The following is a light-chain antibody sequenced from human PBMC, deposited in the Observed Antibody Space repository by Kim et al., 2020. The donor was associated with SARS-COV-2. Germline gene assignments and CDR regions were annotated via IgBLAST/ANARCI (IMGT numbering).Light chain of an antibody. V-gene: IGLV2-23*01. Sequence: QSALTQPASVSGSPGQSITISCTGTSSDVGGYNLVSWYQQHPGKAPKLMIYEGSKRPSGVSNRFSGSKSGNTASLTISGLQAEEEADYYCCSYAGSSSWVFGGGTQLTV. J-gene: IGLJ3*02. CDR3: CSYAGSSSWV. CDR1: SSDVGGYNL. CDR2: EGS.